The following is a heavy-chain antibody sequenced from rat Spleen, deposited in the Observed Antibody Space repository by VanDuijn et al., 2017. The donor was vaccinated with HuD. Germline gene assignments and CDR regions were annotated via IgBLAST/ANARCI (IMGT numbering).Heavy chain of an antibody. D-gene: IGHD1-8*01. V-gene: IGHV5-25*01. CDR1: GFTFSDYG. Sequence: EVQLVESGGGLVQPGRSMKLSCADSGFTFSDYGMAWIRQAPKKGLEWVASISTSGGSTYYRDSVKGRFTISRDNAKSSLYLQMNSLRSEDTATYYCARFYSSDYWGQGVMVTVSS. CDR3: ARFYSSDY. J-gene: IGHJ2*01. CDR2: ISTSGGST.